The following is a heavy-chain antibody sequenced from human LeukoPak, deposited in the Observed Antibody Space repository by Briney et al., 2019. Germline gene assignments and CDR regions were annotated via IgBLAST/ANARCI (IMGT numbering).Heavy chain of an antibody. V-gene: IGHV3-74*01. CDR1: GFTFSNYW. Sequence: PGGSLRLSCAASGFTFSNYWMHWVRQVPGKGLVWASRINGDGSITTYADSVKGRFTISRDNAKNTLYLQMNSLRAEDTAVYYCTPVGYWGQGTLVTVSS. D-gene: IGHD1-26*01. CDR3: TPVGY. J-gene: IGHJ4*02. CDR2: INGDGSIT.